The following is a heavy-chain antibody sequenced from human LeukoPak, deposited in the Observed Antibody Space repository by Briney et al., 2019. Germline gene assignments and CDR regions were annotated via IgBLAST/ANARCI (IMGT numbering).Heavy chain of an antibody. CDR2: IIPIFGTA. Sequence: ASVNVSCKAPGGTFSTTTINWVRQAPGQGLEWMGGIIPIFGTANYAQKFQGRVTITADESTSTAYMELSSLRSEDTAVYYCARDQTAGAPDYYDSSGYHYFDYWGQGTLVTVSS. V-gene: IGHV1-69*13. D-gene: IGHD3-22*01. J-gene: IGHJ4*02. CDR1: GGTFSTTT. CDR3: ARDQTAGAPDYYDSSGYHYFDY.